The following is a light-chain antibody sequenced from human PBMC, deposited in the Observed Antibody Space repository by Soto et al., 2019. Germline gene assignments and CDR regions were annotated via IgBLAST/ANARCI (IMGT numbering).Light chain of an antibody. Sequence: DIQMTQSPSSLSASVGDRVTITCRASHGIIDYVAWFQQKPGKAPKLLIYAASTPQSGVPSRFSGSGSGTDFTLTTSSLQPEDVATYYCQKYNTAPQTFGQGTKVEIK. CDR1: HGIIDY. CDR2: AAS. CDR3: QKYNTAPQT. J-gene: IGKJ1*01. V-gene: IGKV1-27*01.